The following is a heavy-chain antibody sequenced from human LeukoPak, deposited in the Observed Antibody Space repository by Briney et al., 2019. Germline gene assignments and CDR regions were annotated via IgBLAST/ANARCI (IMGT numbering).Heavy chain of an antibody. CDR1: GGSFSGYY. V-gene: IGHV4-34*01. D-gene: IGHD1-26*01. CDR3: ATVGRLEGAAFDY. J-gene: IGHJ4*02. CDR2: IKHSGST. Sequence: PSETLSLTCAVYGGSFSGYYWSWIRQPPGKGLEWIGEIKHSGSTNYNPSLKSRVTISVDTSKNQFSLKLSSVTAADAAVYYCATVGRLEGAAFDYWGQGTLVTVSS.